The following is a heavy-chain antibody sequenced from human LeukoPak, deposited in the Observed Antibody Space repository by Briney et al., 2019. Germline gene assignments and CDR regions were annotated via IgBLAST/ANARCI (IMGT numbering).Heavy chain of an antibody. CDR1: GSTFSSYA. J-gene: IGHJ6*02. V-gene: IGHV3-23*01. D-gene: IGHD3-10*01. CDR2: ISGSGGST. CDR3: ATPYGSGSYYYYYGMDV. Sequence: GGSLRLSCAASGSTFSSYAMSWVRQAPGKGLEWVSAISGSGGSTYYADSVKGRFTISRDNSKNTLYLQMNSLRAEDTAVYYCATPYGSGSYYYYYGMDVWGQGTTVTVSS.